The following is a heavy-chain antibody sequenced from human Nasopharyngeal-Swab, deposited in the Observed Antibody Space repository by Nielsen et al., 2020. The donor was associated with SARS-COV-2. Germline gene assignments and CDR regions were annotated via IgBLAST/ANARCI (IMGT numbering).Heavy chain of an antibody. V-gene: IGHV3-11*05. D-gene: IGHD3-22*01. CDR3: AKGKVVVVITPLGY. CDR2: ISNSGSST. Sequence: RQAPGKGLEWVSYISNSGSSTNYADSVRGRFTISRDNSKNTLYLQMNSLRAEDTAVYYCAKGKVVVVITPLGYWGQGTLVTVSS. J-gene: IGHJ4*02.